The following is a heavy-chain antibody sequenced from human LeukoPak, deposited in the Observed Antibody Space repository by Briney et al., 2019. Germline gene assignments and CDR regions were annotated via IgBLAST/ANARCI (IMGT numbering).Heavy chain of an antibody. CDR2: ISYDGSNK. CDR3: ARSGWFDY. V-gene: IGHV3-30*03. Sequence: GGSLRLSCAASGFTFSNYGMHWVRQAPGKGLEWVVVISYDGSNKYYTDSVKGRFTISRDNSKNTLYLQMISLRAEDTAVYYCARSGWFDYWGQGTLVTVSS. J-gene: IGHJ4*02. D-gene: IGHD3-10*01. CDR1: GFTFSNYG.